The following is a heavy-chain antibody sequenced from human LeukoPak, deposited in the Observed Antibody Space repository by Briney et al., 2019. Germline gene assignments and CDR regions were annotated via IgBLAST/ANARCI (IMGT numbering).Heavy chain of an antibody. D-gene: IGHD3-3*01. CDR2: INPNSGGT. CDR1: GYTSTGYY. J-gene: IGHJ5*02. CDR3: ARDWGGFGVVIPTPYNWFDP. V-gene: IGHV1-2*02. Sequence: ASVKVSCKASGYTSTGYYMHWVRQAPGQGLEWMGWINPNSGGTNYAQKFQGRVTMTRDTSISTAYMEPSRLRSDDTAVYYCARDWGGFGVVIPTPYNWFDPWGQGTLVTVSS.